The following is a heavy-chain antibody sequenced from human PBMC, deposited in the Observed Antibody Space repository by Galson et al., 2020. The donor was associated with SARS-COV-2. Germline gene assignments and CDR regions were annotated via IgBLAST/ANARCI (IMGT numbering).Heavy chain of an antibody. J-gene: IGHJ4*02. CDR2: IYYSVRP. Sequence: SQTLSLTCTVSGGSVSSGSYYWSWIRQPPGKGLECIGSIYYSVRPNYNPSLRSRVTISIDTSKNQFSLKLSSVTAADTAVYYCARGVGATPNFDYWGQGTLVTVSS. V-gene: IGHV4-61*01. D-gene: IGHD1-26*01. CDR1: GGSVSSGSYY. CDR3: ARGVGATPNFDY.